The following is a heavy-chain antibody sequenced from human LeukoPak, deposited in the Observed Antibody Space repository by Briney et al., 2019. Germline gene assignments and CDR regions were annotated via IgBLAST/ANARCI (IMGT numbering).Heavy chain of an antibody. D-gene: IGHD6-25*01. Sequence: GGSLRLSCAASGFTVSSNYMSCVRQAPGKGLEWVSVIYSGGSTYYADSVKGRFTISRDNSKNTLYLQMNSLRAEDTAVYYCAREVESGWFDPWGQGTLVTVSS. CDR1: GFTVSSNY. V-gene: IGHV3-53*01. CDR3: AREVESGWFDP. J-gene: IGHJ5*02. CDR2: IYSGGST.